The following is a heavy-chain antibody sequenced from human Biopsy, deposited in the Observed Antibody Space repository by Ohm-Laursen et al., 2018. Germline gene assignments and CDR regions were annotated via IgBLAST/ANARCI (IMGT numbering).Heavy chain of an antibody. J-gene: IGHJ4*02. CDR2: VYFSGNT. Sequence: TLSLTCNVSGGSIRGSTYYWGWIRQTPGKGLEWIGSVYFSGNTYYNPSLESRITISVDTSKNQFSLRLSSVTAADTAVYYCARSPPPYYYDNSGYYWVNWGQGTLVTVSS. V-gene: IGHV4-39*01. CDR3: ARSPPPYYYDNSGYYWVN. D-gene: IGHD3-22*01. CDR1: GGSIRGSTYY.